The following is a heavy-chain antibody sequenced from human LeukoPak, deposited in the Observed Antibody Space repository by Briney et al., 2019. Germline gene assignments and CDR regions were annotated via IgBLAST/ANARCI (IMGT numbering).Heavy chain of an antibody. CDR2: IGTAGDT. Sequence: GSLSLSCAASGFTFSSYDMHGVRQATGKGREWVSAIGTAGDTYYPGSVKGRVTISRENAKNSLYLQMNSLRAGDTAVYYCARMVRGVLDYWGQGTLVTVSS. D-gene: IGHD3-10*01. CDR1: GFTFSSYD. J-gene: IGHJ4*02. CDR3: ARMVRGVLDY. V-gene: IGHV3-13*01.